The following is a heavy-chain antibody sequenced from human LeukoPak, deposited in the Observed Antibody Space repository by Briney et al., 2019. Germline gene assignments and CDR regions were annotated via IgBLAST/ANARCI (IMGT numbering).Heavy chain of an antibody. CDR1: GITFSGYW. V-gene: IGHV3-7*05. CDR2: INQDGSEK. CDR3: ARDRSGSY. Sequence: PGGSLRLSCAASGITFSGYWMSWVRQASGKGLEWVATINQDGSEKYYVDSVKGRFTISRDNAKNSLYLEMNSLRAEDTAVYYCARDRSGSYWGQGTLVTVSS. J-gene: IGHJ4*02. D-gene: IGHD3-3*01.